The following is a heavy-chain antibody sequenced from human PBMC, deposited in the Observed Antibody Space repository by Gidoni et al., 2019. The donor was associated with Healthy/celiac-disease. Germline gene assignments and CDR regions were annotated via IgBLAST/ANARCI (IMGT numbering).Heavy chain of an antibody. CDR1: GFTFSSYA. D-gene: IGHD2-8*02. CDR3: ANALYWYYFDY. V-gene: IGHV3-23*01. J-gene: IGHJ4*02. Sequence: EVQLLESGGGLVQPGGSLRLSCAASGFTFSSYAMSWVRQAPGKGLEWVSAISGSGGSKYYADSVKGRFTISRDNAKNTLYLQMNSLRAEDTAVYYCANALYWYYFDYWGQGTLVTVSS. CDR2: ISGSGGSK.